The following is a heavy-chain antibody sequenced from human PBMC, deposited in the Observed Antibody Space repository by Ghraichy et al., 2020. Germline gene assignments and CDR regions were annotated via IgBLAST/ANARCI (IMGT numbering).Heavy chain of an antibody. CDR1: GFTFSSYA. CDR2: ISSNGGST. Sequence: GGSLRLSCSASGFTFSSYAMHWVRQAPGKGLEYVSAISSNGGSTYYADSVKGRFTISRDNSKNTLYLQMSSLRAEDTAVYYCVKDFLLYCSSTSCYEDFDYWGQGTLVTVSS. D-gene: IGHD2-2*01. CDR3: VKDFLLYCSSTSCYEDFDY. J-gene: IGHJ4*02. V-gene: IGHV3-64D*06.